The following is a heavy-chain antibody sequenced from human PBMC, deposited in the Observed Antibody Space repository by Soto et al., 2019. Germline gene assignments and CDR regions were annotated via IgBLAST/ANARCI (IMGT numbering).Heavy chain of an antibody. J-gene: IGHJ4*02. CDR1: GGSFSGYY. V-gene: IGHV4-34*01. Sequence: SETLSLTCAVYGGSFSGYYWSWIRQPPGKGLERIGEINHSGSTNYNPSLKSRVTISVDTSKNQFSLKLSSVTAADTAVYYCAMVVAAIYYFDYWGQGTLVTVSS. D-gene: IGHD2-15*01. CDR2: INHSGST. CDR3: AMVVAAIYYFDY.